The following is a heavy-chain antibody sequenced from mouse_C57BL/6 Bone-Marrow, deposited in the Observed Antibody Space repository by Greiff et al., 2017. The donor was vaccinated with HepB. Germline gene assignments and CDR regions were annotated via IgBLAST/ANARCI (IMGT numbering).Heavy chain of an antibody. CDR3: AKRRGSSCGDYAMDY. D-gene: IGHD1-1*01. CDR2: IWGGGST. J-gene: IGHJ4*01. V-gene: IGHV2-9*01. CDR1: GFSLTSYG. Sequence: VKVEESGPGLVAPSQSLSITCTVSGFSLTSYGVDWVRQPPGKGLEWLGVIWGGGSTNYNSALMSRLSISKDNSKSQVFLKMNSLQTDDTAMYYSAKRRGSSCGDYAMDYWGKGTSVTVSS.